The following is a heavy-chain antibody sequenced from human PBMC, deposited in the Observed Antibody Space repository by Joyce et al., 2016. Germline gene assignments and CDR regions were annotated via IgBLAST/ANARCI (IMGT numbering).Heavy chain of an antibody. CDR3: ARNSAPRASTYYGLDV. J-gene: IGHJ6*02. Sequence: EVQLVESGGGLVRPGGSLRLSCAASGFTFSSYSMNWGRQAPGKGLEWVSVISSNRNYIYYADSVKGRFTISRDNAKSSLFLQMDSLRAEDTAVYYCARNSAPRASTYYGLDVWGQGTTVTVSS. CDR2: ISSNRNYI. D-gene: IGHD5/OR15-5a*01. V-gene: IGHV3-21*01. CDR1: GFTFSSYS.